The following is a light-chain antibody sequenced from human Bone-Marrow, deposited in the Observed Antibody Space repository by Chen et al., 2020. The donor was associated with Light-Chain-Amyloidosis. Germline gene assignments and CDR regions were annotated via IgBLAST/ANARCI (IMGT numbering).Light chain of an antibody. CDR2: RDT. CDR1: DLPTKY. Sequence: SSDLPQPPSVSVSPGHTTRITCSGDDLPTKYAYWYQQKPGQAPVLVIHRDTERPSGISERFSGSSSGTTATLTISGVQAEDEADYHCQSADSSGTYEVIFGGGTKLTVL. V-gene: IGLV3-25*03. J-gene: IGLJ2*01. CDR3: QSADSSGTYEVI.